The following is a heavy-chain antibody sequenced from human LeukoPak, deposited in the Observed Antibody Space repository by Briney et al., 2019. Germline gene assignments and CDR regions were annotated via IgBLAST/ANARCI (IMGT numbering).Heavy chain of an antibody. Sequence: GSLRLSCAASGFTFSTYWMSWVRQPPGKGLEWIGSIYYSGSTYYNPSLKSRVTISVDTSKNQFSLKLSSVTAADTAVYYCARHVPPTYYDILDSGFDYWGQGTLVTVSS. J-gene: IGHJ4*02. CDR3: ARHVPPTYYDILDSGFDY. V-gene: IGHV4-39*01. D-gene: IGHD3-9*01. CDR2: IYYSGST. CDR1: GFTFSTYW.